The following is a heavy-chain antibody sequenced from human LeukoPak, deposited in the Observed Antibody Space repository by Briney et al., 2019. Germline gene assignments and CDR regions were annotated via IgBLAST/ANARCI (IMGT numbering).Heavy chain of an antibody. CDR1: GGSISSSSYY. CDR3: AVYSSSSFDL. CDR2: IYYSGST. Sequence: SETLSLTCTVSGGSISSSSYYWGWVRQPPGKGLEWIGSIYYSGSTYYNPSLKSRVTISVDTSKNQFSLKLSSVTAADTAVYYCAVYSSSSFDLWGRGTLVTVSS. V-gene: IGHV4-39*07. J-gene: IGHJ2*01. D-gene: IGHD6-6*01.